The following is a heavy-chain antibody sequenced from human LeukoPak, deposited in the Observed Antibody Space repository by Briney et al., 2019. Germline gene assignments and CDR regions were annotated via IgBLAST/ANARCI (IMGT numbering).Heavy chain of an antibody. V-gene: IGHV3-7*03. Sequence: PGGSLRLSCAASGFTFSRYWMSWVRQAPRKGLEWVANIKQDGSEKYYVDSVKGRFTISRDNAKNSLYLQMNSLRAEDTAVYYCARDKGDYDTSGFLFVFGGQGTLVTVSS. CDR1: GFTFSRYW. J-gene: IGHJ4*02. D-gene: IGHD3-22*01. CDR2: IKQDGSEK. CDR3: ARDKGDYDTSGFLFVF.